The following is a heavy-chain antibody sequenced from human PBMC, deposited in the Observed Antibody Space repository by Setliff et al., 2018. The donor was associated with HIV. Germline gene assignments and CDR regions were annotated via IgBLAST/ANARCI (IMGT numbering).Heavy chain of an antibody. CDR2: INPNIGST. J-gene: IGHJ6*03. CDR1: GYTFTGYY. CDR3: ARDYRTTDILSSGYMDV. D-gene: IGHD3-9*01. Sequence: ASVKVSCKASGYTFTGYYIHWVRQAPGQGLQWMGRINPNIGSTNYAQNFQGRATMTRDTSINTAFMELSNLRSDDTAVYYCARDYRTTDILSSGYMDVWGKGTTVTVSS. V-gene: IGHV1-2*06.